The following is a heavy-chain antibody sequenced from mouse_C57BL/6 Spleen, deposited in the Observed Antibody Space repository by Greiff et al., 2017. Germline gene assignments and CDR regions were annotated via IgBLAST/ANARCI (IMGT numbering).Heavy chain of an antibody. V-gene: IGHV14-4*01. Sequence: EVQLQQSGAELVRPGASVKLSCTASGFNIKDDYMHWVKQRPEQGLEWIGWIDPDNGDTESASKFQGKATITADTSSNTAYLQLSRLPSEDTYDYSRTHDNDVSWFAYWGQGTPVTVSA. J-gene: IGHJ3*01. CDR2: IDPDNGDT. CDR3: THDNDVSWFAY. D-gene: IGHD2-3*01. CDR1: GFNIKDDY.